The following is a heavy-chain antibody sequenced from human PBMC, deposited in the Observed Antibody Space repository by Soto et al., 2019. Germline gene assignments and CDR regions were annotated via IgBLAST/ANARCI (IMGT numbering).Heavy chain of an antibody. CDR1: GFTFSSYA. D-gene: IGHD3-22*01. Sequence: GGSLRLSCAASGFTFSSYAMSWVRQAPGKWLEWVSAISGSGGSTYYADSVKGRFTISRDNSKNTLYLQMNSLRAEDTAVYYCAKGTYYYDSSGATTIDYWGQGXLVTVYS. CDR3: AKGTYYYDSSGATTIDY. J-gene: IGHJ4*02. V-gene: IGHV3-23*01. CDR2: ISGSGGST.